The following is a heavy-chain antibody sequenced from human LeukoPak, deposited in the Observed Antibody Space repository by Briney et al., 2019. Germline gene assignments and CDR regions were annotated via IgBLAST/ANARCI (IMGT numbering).Heavy chain of an antibody. D-gene: IGHD3-22*01. CDR3: ARGGLAYYYDSSGRTTAFDY. Sequence: SETLSLTCTVSGGSVSNYYWSWIRQSPGKGLEWFGYISHSGSVNYNPSLKSRVTMSVDTSKNQFSLKLSSVTAADTAVYYCARGGLAYYYDSSGRTTAFDYWGQGTLVTVSS. J-gene: IGHJ4*02. CDR1: GGSVSNYY. CDR2: ISHSGSV. V-gene: IGHV4-59*02.